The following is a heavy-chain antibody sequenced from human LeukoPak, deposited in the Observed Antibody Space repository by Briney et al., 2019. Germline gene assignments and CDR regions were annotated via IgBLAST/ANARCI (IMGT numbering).Heavy chain of an antibody. D-gene: IGHD3-3*01. CDR1: GGSFSGYY. V-gene: IGHV4-34*01. Sequence: SETLSLTCAVYGGSFSGYYWSWIRQPPGKGLEWIGSIYHSGSTYYNPSLKSRVTISVDTSKNQFSLKLSSVTAADTAVYYCARGIGAYYYYYYMDVWGKGTTVTVSS. CDR3: ARGIGAYYYYYYMDV. J-gene: IGHJ6*03. CDR2: IYHSGST.